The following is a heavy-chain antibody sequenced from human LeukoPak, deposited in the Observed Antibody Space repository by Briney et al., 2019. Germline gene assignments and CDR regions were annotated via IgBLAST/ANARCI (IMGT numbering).Heavy chain of an antibody. CDR2: ISSRGTTT. D-gene: IGHD2-2*01. J-gene: IGHJ4*02. CDR1: GFTFSTFS. Sequence: GGSLRLSCAASGFTFSTFSMTWVRQAPGKGLEWVSAISSRGTTTMYADSVKGRFTISRDNSKDTLYLQMNSLKAEDTALYFCAKGGPYCSTTSCAQTFDCWGQGTLVTVSP. CDR3: AKGGPYCSTTSCAQTFDC. V-gene: IGHV3-23*01.